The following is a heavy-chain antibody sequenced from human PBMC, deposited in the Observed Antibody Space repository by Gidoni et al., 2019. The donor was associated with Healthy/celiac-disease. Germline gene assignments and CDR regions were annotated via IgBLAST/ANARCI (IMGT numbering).Heavy chain of an antibody. J-gene: IGHJ6*04. CDR1: GGSISSSSYY. CDR3: ASPGPDYGGPLDV. Sequence: KPSETLSLTCTVSGGSISSSSYYWGWIRQPPGKGLEWIGSIYYSGSTYYNPSLKSRVTISVDTSKNQFSLKLSSVTAADTAVYYCASPGPDYGGPLDVWGKGTTVTVSS. D-gene: IGHD4-17*01. CDR2: IYYSGST. V-gene: IGHV4-39*01.